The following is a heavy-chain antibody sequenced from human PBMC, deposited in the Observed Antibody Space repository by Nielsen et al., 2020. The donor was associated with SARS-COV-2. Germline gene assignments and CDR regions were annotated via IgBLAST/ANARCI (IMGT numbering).Heavy chain of an antibody. J-gene: IGHJ4*02. CDR3: ARVGSSGYFRHYFDY. D-gene: IGHD3-22*01. CDR1: GGSISSYY. V-gene: IGHV4-59*01. CDR2: IYYSGST. Sequence: SETLSLTCTVSGGSISSYYWSWIRQPPGKGLEWIGYIYYSGSTNHNPSLKSRVTISVDTSKNQFSLKLSSVTAADTAVYYCARVGSSGYFRHYFDYWGQGTLVTVSS.